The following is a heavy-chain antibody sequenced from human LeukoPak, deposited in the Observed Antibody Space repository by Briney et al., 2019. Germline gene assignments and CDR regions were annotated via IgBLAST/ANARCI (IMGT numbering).Heavy chain of an antibody. Sequence: GGSMRLSCAASGFTFSSYGMHWVRQAPGKGLEWVSTVSSSGSYTYYADSVKGRFTISRDNSKNTVYLKVNSLRAEDTAVYYCAKYRGSSGADARPADYWGQGTLVTVSS. CDR3: AKYRGSSGADARPADY. D-gene: IGHD5-12*01. J-gene: IGHJ4*02. CDR1: GFTFSSYG. CDR2: VSSSGSYT. V-gene: IGHV3-23*01.